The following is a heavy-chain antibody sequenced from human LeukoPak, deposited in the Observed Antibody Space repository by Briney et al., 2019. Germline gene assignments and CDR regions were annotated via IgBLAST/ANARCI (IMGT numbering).Heavy chain of an antibody. Sequence: ASETLSLTCTVSGCSITGYHWSWIRQPPGKRLEWIGYIYYSGSTNYNPSLKSRVTISVDTSKNQFSLKLSSVTAADTAVYYCARDGGSCMDVWGQGTTVTVSS. CDR1: GCSITGYH. D-gene: IGHD2-15*01. CDR3: ARDGGSCMDV. J-gene: IGHJ6*02. CDR2: IYYSGST. V-gene: IGHV4-59*01.